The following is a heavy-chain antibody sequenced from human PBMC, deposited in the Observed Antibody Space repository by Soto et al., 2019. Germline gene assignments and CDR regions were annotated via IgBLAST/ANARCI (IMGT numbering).Heavy chain of an antibody. CDR2: ISYDGSNK. Sequence: SLRLSCAASGFTFSSYAMHWVRQAPGKGLEWVAVISYDGSNKYYADSVKGRFTISRDNSKNTLYLQMNSLRAEDAAVYYCARGQIIAARPSLFDYYYYGMDVWGQGTTVTVSS. J-gene: IGHJ6*02. CDR3: ARGQIIAARPSLFDYYYYGMDV. D-gene: IGHD6-6*01. V-gene: IGHV3-30-3*01. CDR1: GFTFSSYA.